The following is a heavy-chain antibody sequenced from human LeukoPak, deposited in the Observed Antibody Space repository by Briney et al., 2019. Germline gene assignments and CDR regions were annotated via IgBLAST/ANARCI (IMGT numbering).Heavy chain of an antibody. D-gene: IGHD2-15*01. J-gene: IGHJ4*02. CDR2: IYSSGGT. CDR1: GFSVSSNY. CDR3: VRESIGFDY. Sequence: GGSLRLSCAASGFSVSSNYMSWVRQAPGKGLEWVAVIYSSGGTYHTDSVKGRFTISRDNAKDSLYLQMNSLRAEDTAVYYCVRESIGFDYWGQGALVTVSS. V-gene: IGHV3-66*01.